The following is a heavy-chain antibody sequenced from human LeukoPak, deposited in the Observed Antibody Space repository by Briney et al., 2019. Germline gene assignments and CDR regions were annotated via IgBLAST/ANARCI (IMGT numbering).Heavy chain of an antibody. J-gene: IGHJ4*02. V-gene: IGHV1-2*02. CDR3: ARSAAGRHELDY. CDR1: GYTFTGYY. D-gene: IGHD6-25*01. CDR2: INPNSGGT. Sequence: ASVKVSCKASGYTFTGYYMHWVRQAPGQGLEWMGWINPNSGGTNYAQKFQGRVTMTRDTSISTAYMELSRLRSDDTAVYYCARSAAGRHELDYWGQGTLVTVSS.